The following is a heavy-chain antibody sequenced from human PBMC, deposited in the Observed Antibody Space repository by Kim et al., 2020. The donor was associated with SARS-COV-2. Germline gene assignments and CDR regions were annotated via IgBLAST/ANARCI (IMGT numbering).Heavy chain of an antibody. V-gene: IGHV4-4*02. J-gene: IGHJ4*02. CDR3: ASYYGSGSYFRASGY. Sequence: PSLKSRVTISVDKSKNQFSLKLSSVTAADTAVYYCASYYGSGSYFRASGYWGQGTLVTVSS. D-gene: IGHD3-10*01.